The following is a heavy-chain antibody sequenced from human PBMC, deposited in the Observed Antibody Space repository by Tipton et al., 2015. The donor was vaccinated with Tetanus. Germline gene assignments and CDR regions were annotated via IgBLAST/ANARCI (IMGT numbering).Heavy chain of an antibody. CDR2: IYYSGTT. V-gene: IGHV4-34*09. D-gene: IGHD2-21*01. CDR1: GESFSDYY. CDR3: ARERIEAFYYHGLDV. Sequence: TLSLTCAVYGESFSDYYWSWIRQPPGKGLEWIGYIYYSGTTYYNPSLKSRVTISVDTSKNQFSLQLAFVTAADTAIYYCARERIEAFYYHGLDVWGPGTTVTVSS. J-gene: IGHJ6*02.